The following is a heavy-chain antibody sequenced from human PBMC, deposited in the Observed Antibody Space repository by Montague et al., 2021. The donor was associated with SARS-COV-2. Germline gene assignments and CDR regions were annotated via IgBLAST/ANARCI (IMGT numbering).Heavy chain of an antibody. D-gene: IGHD3-10*01. CDR2: INWNGGST. CDR3: ARDVEGFGELQVDY. V-gene: IGHV3-20*04. CDR1: GFTFDDYG. J-gene: IGHJ4*02. Sequence: SLRLSCAASGFTFDDYGMSWVRQAPGKGLEWVSGINWNGGSTGYADSVKGRFTISRDNVKNSLYLQMNSLRAEDTALYYCARDVEGFGELQVDYWGQGTLVTVSS.